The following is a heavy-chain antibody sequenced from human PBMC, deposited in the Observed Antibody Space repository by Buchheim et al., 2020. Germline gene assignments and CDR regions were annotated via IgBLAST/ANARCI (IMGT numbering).Heavy chain of an antibody. D-gene: IGHD6-6*01. J-gene: IGHJ4*02. CDR3: AKGKGSSDN. CDR2: IRFDGSKT. CDR1: GFIFSSYG. V-gene: IGHV3-30*02. Sequence: QVQLVESGGGVVQPGKSLRLSCAASGFIFSSYGMHWVRQAPGKGLEWVAFIRFDGSKTDYGDSVKGRFTISRDNSANTLYLQMNSLRSEDTAVYYCAKGKGSSDNWGLGTL.